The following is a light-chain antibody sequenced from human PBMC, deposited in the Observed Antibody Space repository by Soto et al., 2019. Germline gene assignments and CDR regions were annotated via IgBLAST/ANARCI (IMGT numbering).Light chain of an antibody. CDR2: LGS. CDR3: MEALQSHT. CDR1: QSLLHSNGYTY. J-gene: IGKJ2*01. Sequence: EIVMTQSPLSLHVTPGEPATISFRASQSLLHSNGYTYLDWYVQKPGQSTQRLIYLGSNRASGVPDRFSGSGSGTDFTLKISTVEAEDVGVYYCMEALQSHTFGQGTKLEIK. V-gene: IGKV2-28*01.